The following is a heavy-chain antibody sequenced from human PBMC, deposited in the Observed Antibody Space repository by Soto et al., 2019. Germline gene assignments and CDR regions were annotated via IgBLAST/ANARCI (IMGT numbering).Heavy chain of an antibody. CDR1: GFTFSSYS. V-gene: IGHV3-48*01. CDR3: ARDNPTRGGGAIDI. CDR2: ISSSSRTI. J-gene: IGHJ3*02. Sequence: GGSLRLSCVVSGFTFSSYSMNWVRQAPGKGLEWVSDISSSSRTIHYADSVKGRFTISRDNAKNSLYLQMNSLRAEDTAVYYCARDNPTRGGGAIDIWGQGTMVTVSS. D-gene: IGHD3-16*01.